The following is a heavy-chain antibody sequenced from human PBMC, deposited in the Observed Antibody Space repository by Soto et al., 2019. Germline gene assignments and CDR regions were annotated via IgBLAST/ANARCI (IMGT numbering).Heavy chain of an antibody. V-gene: IGHV3-23*01. Sequence: GGSLRLSCAASEFDFNTCAMGWVRQAPGKGLEWVSSIGGGGNETYYAESVAGRFTITRDNIKSTLSLQMNSLRVEDTAVYYCVKDRMSYNSVWDPFDVWGQGTLVTVSS. CDR3: VKDRMSYNSVWDPFDV. CDR1: EFDFNTCA. D-gene: IGHD3-10*01. J-gene: IGHJ3*01. CDR2: IGGGGNET.